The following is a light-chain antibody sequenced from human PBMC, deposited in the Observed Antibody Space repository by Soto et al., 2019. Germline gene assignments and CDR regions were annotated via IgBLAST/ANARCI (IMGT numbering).Light chain of an antibody. V-gene: IGLV3-21*02. CDR3: QVWDSSSDHLV. Sequence: SYELTQPPSVSVAPGQTARITCGGNNIGSKSVHWYQQKPGQAPVLVVYDDSDRPSGIPVRFYGSNSGNTATLTISRVEAGDEADYYCQVWDSSSDHLVFGGGTKLTVL. J-gene: IGLJ2*01. CDR1: NIGSKS. CDR2: DDS.